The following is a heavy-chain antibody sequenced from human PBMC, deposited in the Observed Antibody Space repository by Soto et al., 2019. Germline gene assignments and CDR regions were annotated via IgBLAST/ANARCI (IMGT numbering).Heavy chain of an antibody. V-gene: IGHV4-38-2*02. CDR3: TRDSSGYYWFDP. J-gene: IGHJ5*02. CDR2: IYHSGTT. CDR1: GFSISSGYF. D-gene: IGHD3-22*01. Sequence: SETLSLTCAVSGFSISSGYFWGWIRQPPGKGREWLGSIYHSGTTYYNPSVKGRGTISVDTSKNQSSLKMSSVTAADTAVYYCTRDSSGYYWFDPWGQGTLVTVSS.